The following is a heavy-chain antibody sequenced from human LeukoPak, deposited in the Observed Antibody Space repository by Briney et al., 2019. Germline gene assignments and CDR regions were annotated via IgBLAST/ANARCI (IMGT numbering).Heavy chain of an antibody. Sequence: ETLSLTCTVSGGSISSSSYYWGWIRQPPGKGLEWVSAISGSGGSTYYADSVKGRFTISRDNSKNTLYLQMNSLRAEDTAVYYCAKDRDITIFGVVIALDYWGQGTLVTVSS. CDR3: AKDRDITIFGVVIALDY. D-gene: IGHD3-3*01. J-gene: IGHJ4*02. V-gene: IGHV3-23*01. CDR2: ISGSGGST. CDR1: GGSISSSSYY.